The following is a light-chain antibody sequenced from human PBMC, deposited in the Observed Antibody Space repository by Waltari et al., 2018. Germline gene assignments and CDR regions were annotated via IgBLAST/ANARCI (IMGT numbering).Light chain of an antibody. J-gene: IGLJ2*01. Sequence: QSALTQPASVSGSPGQSITISCTGSRRDIGSYNVVSWYQHHPGNAPKLVIYEVINRPSGVSNRFSGSKSGNTASLTISGLQAEDEADYYCCSYAGSVVFGGGTKLTVL. CDR2: EVI. V-gene: IGLV2-23*02. CDR3: CSYAGSVV. CDR1: RRDIGSYNV.